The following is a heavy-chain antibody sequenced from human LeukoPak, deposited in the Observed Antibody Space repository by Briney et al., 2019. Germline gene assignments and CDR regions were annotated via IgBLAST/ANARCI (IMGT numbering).Heavy chain of an antibody. CDR1: GGSISSGGYY. V-gene: IGHV3-7*01. D-gene: IGHD3-22*01. J-gene: IGHJ4*02. CDR3: ARDPLSYYYDSSGYSDY. Sequence: ETLSLTCTVSGGSISSGGYYWSWVRQAPGKGLEWVANIKQDGSEKYYVDSVKGRFTISRDNAKNSLYLQMNSLRAEDTAVYYCARDPLSYYYDSSGYSDYWGQGTLVTVSS. CDR2: IKQDGSEK.